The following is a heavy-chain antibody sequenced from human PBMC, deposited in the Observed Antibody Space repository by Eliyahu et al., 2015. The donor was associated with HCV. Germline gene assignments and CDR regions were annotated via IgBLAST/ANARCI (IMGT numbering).Heavy chain of an antibody. V-gene: IGHV3-11*01. Sequence: QVRLVESGGGLVKPGGALRLSCAASGFIFXXYYMTWIRQAPGKGLEWISFITSRGDTIYYADSVRGRFTISRDNAQNSLFLQMNSLTLEDTAVYFCARGSVGGYSTSSSXDHWGQGTLVXXXS. D-gene: IGHD6-6*01. CDR3: ARGSVGGYSTSSSXDH. CDR2: ITSRGDTI. J-gene: IGHJ4*02. CDR1: GFIFXXYY.